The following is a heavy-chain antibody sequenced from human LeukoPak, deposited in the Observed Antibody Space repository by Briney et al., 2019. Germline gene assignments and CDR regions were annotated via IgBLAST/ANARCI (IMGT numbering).Heavy chain of an antibody. Sequence: ASVKVSCKASGYTFTSYDINWVRQATGQGLEWMGWMNPNSGNTGYAQKFQGRVTMTRNTSISTAYMVLSSLRSEDTAVYYCARYSGWNDAFDIWGQGTMVTVSS. CDR1: GYTFTSYD. V-gene: IGHV1-8*01. J-gene: IGHJ3*02. D-gene: IGHD6-19*01. CDR3: ARYSGWNDAFDI. CDR2: MNPNSGNT.